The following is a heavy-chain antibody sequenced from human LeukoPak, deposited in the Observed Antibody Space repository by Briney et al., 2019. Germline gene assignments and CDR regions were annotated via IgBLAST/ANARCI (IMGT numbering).Heavy chain of an antibody. D-gene: IGHD3-22*01. J-gene: IGHJ5*02. CDR2: INPNSGGT. Sequence: ASVKVSCKASGYTFTGYYMHWVRQAPGQGLEWMGWINPNSGGTNYAQKFQGRVTMTRDTSISTAYMELSRLRSDDTAVYYCARDWGITMIFRGFDPWGQGTLVTVSS. CDR1: GYTFTGYY. V-gene: IGHV1-2*02. CDR3: ARDWGITMIFRGFDP.